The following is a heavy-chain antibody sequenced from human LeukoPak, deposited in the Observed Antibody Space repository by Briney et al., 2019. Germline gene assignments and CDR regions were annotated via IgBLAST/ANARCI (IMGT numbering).Heavy chain of an antibody. CDR3: ARDRSAAGNSSPPDY. Sequence: ASVKVSCKASGYTFTGYYMHWVRQAPGQGLEWMGWISAYNGNTNYAQKLQGRVTMTTDTSTSTAYMELRSLRSDDTAVYYCARDRSAAGNSSPPDYWGQGTLVTVSS. V-gene: IGHV1-18*04. CDR1: GYTFTGYY. J-gene: IGHJ4*02. D-gene: IGHD4-23*01. CDR2: ISAYNGNT.